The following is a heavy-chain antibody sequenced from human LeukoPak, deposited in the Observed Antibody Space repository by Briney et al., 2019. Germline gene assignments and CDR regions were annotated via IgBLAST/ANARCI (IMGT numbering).Heavy chain of an antibody. V-gene: IGHV3-30-3*01. CDR2: ISYDGSNK. CDR3: ARDLFGITMIVPDI. Sequence: PGGSLRLSCAASGFTFSSYAMHWVRQAPGKGLEWVAVISYDGSNKYYADSVKGRFTISRDNSKNTLYLQMNSLRAEDTAVYYCARDLFGITMIVPDIWGQGTMVTVSS. D-gene: IGHD3-22*01. CDR1: GFTFSSYA. J-gene: IGHJ3*02.